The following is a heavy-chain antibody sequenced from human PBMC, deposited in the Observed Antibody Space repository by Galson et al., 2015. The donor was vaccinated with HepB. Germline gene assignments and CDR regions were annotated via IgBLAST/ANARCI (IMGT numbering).Heavy chain of an antibody. CDR3: DFLRGYDLKPLEY. CDR2: ISSSSTTI. Sequence: SLRLSCAASTFIFSTYSMHWVRQAPGKGLEWVSYISSSSTTIYYADSVKGRFTISRDNAKNSLYLQMNSLRAEDTAVYYCDFLRGYDLKPLEYWGQGTLVTVSS. D-gene: IGHD5-12*01. V-gene: IGHV3-48*04. CDR1: TFIFSTYS. J-gene: IGHJ4*02.